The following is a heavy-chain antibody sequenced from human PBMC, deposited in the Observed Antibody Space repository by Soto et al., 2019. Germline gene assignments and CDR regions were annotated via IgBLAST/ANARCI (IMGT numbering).Heavy chain of an antibody. CDR1: GFTFSSYV. CDR3: ARDGRSSWNPNDY. CDR2: IWYDGSNK. J-gene: IGHJ4*02. D-gene: IGHD6-13*01. Sequence: QVQLVESGGGVVQPGRSLRLSCAASGFTFSSYVMHWVRQAPGKGLEWVAVIWYDGSNKYYADSVKGRFTISRDNSKNTLYLQMNSLRAEDTAVYYCARDGRSSWNPNDYWGQGTLVTVSS. V-gene: IGHV3-33*01.